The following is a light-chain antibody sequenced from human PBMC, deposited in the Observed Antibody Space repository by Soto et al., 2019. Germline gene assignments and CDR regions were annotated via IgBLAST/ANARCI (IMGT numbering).Light chain of an antibody. CDR3: QQRTNRPPWT. CDR2: DAS. CDR1: QSVSNF. J-gene: IGKJ1*01. Sequence: EIVLTQSPATLSLSPGDRATLSCRASQSVSNFLAWYQQKPGQAPRLLIYDASTRATGIPARFRGSGSGTDFTLTISSLEPEDFAVYYCQQRTNRPPWTYGQGTKVEIK. V-gene: IGKV3-11*01.